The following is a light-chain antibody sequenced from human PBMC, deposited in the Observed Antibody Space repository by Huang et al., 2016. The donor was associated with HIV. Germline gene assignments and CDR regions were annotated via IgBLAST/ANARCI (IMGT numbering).Light chain of an antibody. CDR2: AAS. CDR3: QQSYSLPLS. V-gene: IGKV1-39*01. CDR1: QNISYY. Sequence: DIQMTQSPPSLSASVGSRVALTCRASQNISYYLNWYQEKSGKAPILLLYAASRLVSGVPSRCSGGGSGSNFTLTITKLQPEDMGTYYCQQSYSLPLSFGPGTTVNVK. J-gene: IGKJ3*01.